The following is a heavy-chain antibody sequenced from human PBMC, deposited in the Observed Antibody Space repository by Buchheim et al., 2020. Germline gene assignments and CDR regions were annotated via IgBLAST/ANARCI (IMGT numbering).Heavy chain of an antibody. Sequence: EVQLVESGGGLVQPGGSLRLSCAASGFTFSDYWMHWVRQAPVKGLVWVSRINSDGSTINYADSVKGRFTISRDNSKNTLYLQMNSLRAEDTAVYYCAKTGSWYYFDYWGQGTL. V-gene: IGHV3-74*01. CDR2: INSDGSTI. CDR3: AKTGSWYYFDY. J-gene: IGHJ4*02. D-gene: IGHD6-13*01. CDR1: GFTFSDYW.